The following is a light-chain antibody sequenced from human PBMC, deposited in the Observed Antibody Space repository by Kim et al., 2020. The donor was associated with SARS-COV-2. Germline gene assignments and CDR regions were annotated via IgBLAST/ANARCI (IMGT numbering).Light chain of an antibody. CDR1: SSDVGNYNL. CDR3: CSYAGSSTYV. V-gene: IGLV2-23*02. J-gene: IGLJ1*01. Sequence: QSVLTQPASVSGSPGQSITISCTGTSSDVGNYNLVSWYQHNPGKAPKLMIYEVNKRPSGVSDRFSGSKSGNTASLTISGLQAEDDADYYCCSYAGSSTYVFGTGTKVTVL. CDR2: EVN.